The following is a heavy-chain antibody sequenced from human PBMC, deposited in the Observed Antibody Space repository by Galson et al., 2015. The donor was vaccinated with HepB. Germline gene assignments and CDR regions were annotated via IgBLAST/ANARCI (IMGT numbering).Heavy chain of an antibody. V-gene: IGHV1-69*13. CDR2: IIPIFGTA. CDR1: GGTFSSYA. D-gene: IGHD3-22*01. CDR3: ASLPPHYYDSSGFFY. J-gene: IGHJ4*02. Sequence: SVKVSCKASGGTFSSYAISWVRQAPGQGLEWMGGIIPIFGTANYAQKFQGRVTITADESTSTAYMELSSLRSEDTAVYYCASLPPHYYDSSGFFYWGQGTLVTVSS.